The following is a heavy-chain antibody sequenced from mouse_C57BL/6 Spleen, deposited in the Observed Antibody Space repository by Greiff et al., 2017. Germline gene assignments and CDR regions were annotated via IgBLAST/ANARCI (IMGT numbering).Heavy chain of an antibody. CDR1: GYTFTSYW. CDR2: INPSNGGT. J-gene: IGHJ2*01. D-gene: IGHD3-2*02. Sequence: VQLQQPGTELVKPGASVKLSCKASGYTFTSYWMHWVKQRPGQGLEWIGNINPSNGGTNYNEKFKSKATLTVDKSSSTAYMQLSSLTSEDSAVYYCAREKLDSSGYVNYWGQGTTLTVSS. V-gene: IGHV1-53*01. CDR3: AREKLDSSGYVNY.